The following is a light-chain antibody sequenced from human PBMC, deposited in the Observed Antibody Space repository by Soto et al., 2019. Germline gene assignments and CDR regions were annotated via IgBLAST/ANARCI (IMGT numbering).Light chain of an antibody. J-gene: IGKJ1*01. V-gene: IGKV1-39*01. CDR3: QQSYSSPPT. CDR1: QSISNH. Sequence: DIQMTQSPSSLSASVEDRVIITCRASQSISNHLNWYQQKPGKAPKLLIFAASSLQSGVPSRFSGSRSGPDFTLTISSLQPEDFATYYCQQSYSSPPTLXQGPKVDIK. CDR2: AAS.